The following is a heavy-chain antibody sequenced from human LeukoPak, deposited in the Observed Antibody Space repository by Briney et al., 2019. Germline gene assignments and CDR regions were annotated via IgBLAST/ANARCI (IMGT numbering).Heavy chain of an antibody. CDR2: IYTSGST. CDR1: GFTFSSYW. CDR3: ARGPLTVTRGFDL. D-gene: IGHD4-17*01. V-gene: IGHV4-4*07. Sequence: PGGSLRLSCAASGFTFSSYWMHWIRQPAGKGLEWIGRIYTSGSTNYNPSLKSRVTISVDTSKNQFSLKLSSVTAADTAVYYCARGPLTVTRGFDLWGQGTLVTVSS. J-gene: IGHJ5*02.